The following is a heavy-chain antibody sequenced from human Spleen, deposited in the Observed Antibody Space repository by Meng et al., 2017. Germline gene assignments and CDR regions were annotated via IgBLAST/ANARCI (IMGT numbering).Heavy chain of an antibody. CDR1: GGSFSDYY. J-gene: IGHJ4*02. V-gene: IGHV4-34*01. Sequence: QGQLQRGGAGLLKPSATLPLTCVVSGGSFSDYYWSWIRQPPGKGLEWIGEINHSGSTNYNPSLESRATISVDTSQNNLSLKLSSVTAADSAVYYCARGPTTMAHDFDYWGQGTLVTVSS. CDR2: INHSGST. CDR3: ARGPTTMAHDFDY. D-gene: IGHD4-11*01.